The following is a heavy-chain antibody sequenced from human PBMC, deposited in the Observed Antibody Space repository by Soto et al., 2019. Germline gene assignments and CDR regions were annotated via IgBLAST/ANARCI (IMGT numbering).Heavy chain of an antibody. CDR1: RFTFSSYA. J-gene: IGHJ4*02. Sequence: GGSLCLSCPVSRFTFSSYAMSWVRQAPGKGLGWDASVSGGGNDAYYADSGKGRFTISRDNSQNTLYLQMSRRRADDTDVYFCARSLFLASTDTEPFDYWGQGALVTVSS. CDR3: ARSLFLASTDTEPFDY. V-gene: IGHV3-23*01. CDR2: VSGGGNDA. D-gene: IGHD1-1*01.